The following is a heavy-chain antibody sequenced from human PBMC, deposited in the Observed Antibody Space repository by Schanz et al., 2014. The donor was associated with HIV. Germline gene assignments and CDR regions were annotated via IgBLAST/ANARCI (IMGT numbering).Heavy chain of an antibody. CDR3: ARETSGFSTSWPPRYHYYGMDV. Sequence: QVQLVESGGGVVQPGRSLRLSCAASGFTFRTHGIHWVRQAPAKGLEWVAVISYDGSIKEYADSVKGRFAISRDNSKNTVYLQMNSLRAEDTAVYYCARETSGFSTSWPPRYHYYGMDVWGQGTTVTVSS. V-gene: IGHV3-30*03. D-gene: IGHD6-13*01. J-gene: IGHJ6*02. CDR1: GFTFRTHG. CDR2: ISYDGSIK.